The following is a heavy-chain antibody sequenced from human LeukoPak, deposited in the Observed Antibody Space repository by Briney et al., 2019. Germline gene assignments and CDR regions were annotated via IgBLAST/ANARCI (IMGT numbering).Heavy chain of an antibody. V-gene: IGHV1-2*02. J-gene: IGHJ4*02. CDR3: ARSPDGGTFDY. D-gene: IGHD3-16*01. CDR2: INPSSGGT. CDR1: GYTFTDYY. Sequence: ASVKVSCKASGYTFTDYYIRWVRQAPGQGLEWMGWINPSSGGTTYAQKFQGRVTMTRDTSISTAYMDLNRLTSDDTAVYYCARSPDGGTFDYWGQGTLVTVSS.